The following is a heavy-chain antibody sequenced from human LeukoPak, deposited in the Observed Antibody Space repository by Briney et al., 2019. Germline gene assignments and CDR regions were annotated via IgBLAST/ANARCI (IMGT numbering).Heavy chain of an antibody. D-gene: IGHD2-15*01. CDR1: GYTFSSYG. CDR2: ISAYNGNT. CDR3: ARDCSGSSCYWIH. Sequence: ASVKVSCKASGYTFSSYGISWVRQAPGQGLEWLGYISAYNGNTNYAQKVQGRITMTTDTSTSTAYMEMRSLRSDDTAAYCCARDCSGSSCYWIHWGQGTLVTVSS. V-gene: IGHV1-18*01. J-gene: IGHJ4*02.